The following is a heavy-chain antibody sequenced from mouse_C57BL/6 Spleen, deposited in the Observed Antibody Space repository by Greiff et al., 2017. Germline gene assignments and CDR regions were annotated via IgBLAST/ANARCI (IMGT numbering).Heavy chain of an antibody. J-gene: IGHJ1*03. D-gene: IGHD2-3*01. CDR1: GFTFSDYG. CDR2: ISSGSSTI. Sequence: EVKLVESGGGLVKPGGSLKLSCAASGFTFSDYGMHWVRQAPEKGLEWVAYISSGSSTIYYADTVKGRFTISRDNAKNTLFLQMTSLRSEDTAMYYCATDDYGYFDVWGTGTTVTVSS. CDR3: ATDDYGYFDV. V-gene: IGHV5-17*01.